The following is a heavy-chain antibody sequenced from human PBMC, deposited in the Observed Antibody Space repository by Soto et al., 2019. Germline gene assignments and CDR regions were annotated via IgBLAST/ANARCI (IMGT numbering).Heavy chain of an antibody. D-gene: IGHD5-12*01. J-gene: IGHJ6*03. V-gene: IGHV4-34*01. Sequence: QVQLQQWGAGLLKPSETLSLTCAVYGGSFSGYYWSWVRQPPGKGLEWIGEINDSGSTNYNPSLKSRVTISVDTAKNEFSLKLRSVTAADTAVYYCARERGGYSSYVGYYYYYMDVWGKGTTVIVFS. CDR2: INDSGST. CDR3: ARERGGYSSYVGYYYYYMDV. CDR1: GGSFSGYY.